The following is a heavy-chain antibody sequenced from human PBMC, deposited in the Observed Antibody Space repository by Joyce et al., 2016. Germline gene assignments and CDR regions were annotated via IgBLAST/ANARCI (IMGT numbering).Heavy chain of an antibody. D-gene: IGHD1-26*01. V-gene: IGHV1-3*01. CDR2: INGGNGNT. J-gene: IGHJ4*02. Sequence: QVQLVQSGAEVKKPGASVKVSCKASGYTFTNYARHWVRQAPGQRLEWMAWINGGNGNTKYSQKFQDRVTITRDTSASTAYMELSSLISEDTAVYYCARSLGATPALGYWGQGTLVTVS. CDR1: GYTFTNYA. CDR3: ARSLGATPALGY.